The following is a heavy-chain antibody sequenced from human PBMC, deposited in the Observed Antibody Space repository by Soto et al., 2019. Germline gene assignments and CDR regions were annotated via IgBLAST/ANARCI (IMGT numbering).Heavy chain of an antibody. J-gene: IGHJ5*02. CDR3: AKASYCSSTSCYAGLS. V-gene: IGHV3-30*18. Sequence: QVQLVESGGGVVQPGRSLRLSCEASGFTFSSYGMHWVRQAPGKGLEWVAVISYDGSNKYYADSVKGRFTISRDNSKNKLYLQMNSLRAEDTAVYYCAKASYCSSTSCYAGLSWGQGTLVTVSS. D-gene: IGHD2-2*01. CDR1: GFTFSSYG. CDR2: ISYDGSNK.